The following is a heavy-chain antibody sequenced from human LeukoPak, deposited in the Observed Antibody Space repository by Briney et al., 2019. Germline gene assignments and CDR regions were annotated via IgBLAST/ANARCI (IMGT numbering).Heavy chain of an antibody. CDR2: IYTSGST. CDR1: GGSISSYY. Sequence: SETLSLTCTVSGGSISSYYWSWIRQPAGKGLEWIGRIYTSGSTNYNPSLKSRVTISVDTSKNQFSLKLSSVTVADTAVYYCARLGDARRDGYNFYYWGQGTLVTVSS. J-gene: IGHJ4*02. V-gene: IGHV4-4*07. D-gene: IGHD5-24*01. CDR3: ARLGDARRDGYNFYY.